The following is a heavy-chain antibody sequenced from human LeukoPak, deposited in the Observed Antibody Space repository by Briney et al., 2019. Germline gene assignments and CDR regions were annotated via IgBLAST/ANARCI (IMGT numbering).Heavy chain of an antibody. V-gene: IGHV3-20*04. CDR1: GFTFDDSG. J-gene: IGHJ4*02. CDR3: ARSRGQYYDSSGYYGSDS. CDR2: INWNGGST. Sequence: PGGSLRLSCAASGFTFDDSGMSWVRQAPGKGLEWVSGINWNGGSTGYADSVKGRFTISRDNAKNSLYLQMNSLRAEDTALYYCARSRGQYYDSSGYYGSDSWGRGTLVTVSP. D-gene: IGHD3-22*01.